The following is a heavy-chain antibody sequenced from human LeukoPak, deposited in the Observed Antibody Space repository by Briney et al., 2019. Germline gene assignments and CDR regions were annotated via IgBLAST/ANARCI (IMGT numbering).Heavy chain of an antibody. D-gene: IGHD6-19*01. V-gene: IGHV3-23*01. CDR3: AKGYSSGWYFAGFCDC. Sequence: PGGSLRLSCAASGFTFSSYAMSWVRQAPGKGLDWVSAISGSGGSTYYADSVKGRFTISRDNSKNTLYLQMNSLRAEDTAVYYCAKGYSSGWYFAGFCDCWGQGTLVTVSS. J-gene: IGHJ4*02. CDR1: GFTFSSYA. CDR2: ISGSGGST.